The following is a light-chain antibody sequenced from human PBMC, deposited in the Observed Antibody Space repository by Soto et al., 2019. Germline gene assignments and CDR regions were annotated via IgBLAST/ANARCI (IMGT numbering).Light chain of an antibody. CDR3: QQYSSSPLT. Sequence: EIVLTQSPGTLCLSPGERATLSCRTSQSVRSSHLAWYQLKPGQAPRLLIYGASSRATGIPDRFSGSGSGTDFTLTISRLEPEDFAVYHCQQYSSSPLTFGGGTKVEIK. V-gene: IGKV3-20*01. J-gene: IGKJ4*01. CDR2: GAS. CDR1: QSVRSSH.